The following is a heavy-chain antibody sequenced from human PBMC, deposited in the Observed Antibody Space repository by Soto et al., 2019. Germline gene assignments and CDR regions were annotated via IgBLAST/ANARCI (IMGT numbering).Heavy chain of an antibody. V-gene: IGHV3-30-3*01. Sequence: GGSLRLSCAASGFTFSSYAMHWLRQAPGKGLEWVAVISYDGSNKYYADSVKGRFTISRDNSKNTLYLQMNSLRAEDTAVYYCARDSNYYGSADYYYYGMDVWGQGTTVTVS. J-gene: IGHJ6*02. CDR3: ARDSNYYGSADYYYYGMDV. CDR2: ISYDGSNK. CDR1: GFTFSSYA. D-gene: IGHD3-10*01.